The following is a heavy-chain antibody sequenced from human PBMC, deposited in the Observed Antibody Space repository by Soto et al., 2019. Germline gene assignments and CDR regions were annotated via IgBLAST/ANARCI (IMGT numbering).Heavy chain of an antibody. CDR3: ARDRVESGYPEYFQH. J-gene: IGHJ1*01. V-gene: IGHV3-66*01. D-gene: IGHD3-22*01. CDR2: IYSGGST. Sequence: GGSLRLSCAASGFTVNNNYMSWVRQAPGKGLEWVSVIYSGGSTYYADSVNGRFTISRDNSKNTVHLQMNSLRAEDTAVYYCARDRVESGYPEYFQHWGQGTLVTVSS. CDR1: GFTVNNNY.